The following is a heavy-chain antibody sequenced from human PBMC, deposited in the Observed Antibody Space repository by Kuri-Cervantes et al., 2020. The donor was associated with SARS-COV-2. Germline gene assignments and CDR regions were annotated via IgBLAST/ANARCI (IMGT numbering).Heavy chain of an antibody. CDR3: ASIADPYYYDSSGYYLLSGAFDI. J-gene: IGHJ3*02. Sequence: LSLTCAASGFTLSTYWVHWVRQAPGKGLVWVSRINIDGTITTYADSVKGRFTISRDNSKNTLYLQMNSLRAEDTAVYYCASIADPYYYDSSGYYLLSGAFDIWGQGTMVTVSS. D-gene: IGHD3-22*01. V-gene: IGHV3-74*01. CDR1: GFTLSTYW. CDR2: INIDGTIT.